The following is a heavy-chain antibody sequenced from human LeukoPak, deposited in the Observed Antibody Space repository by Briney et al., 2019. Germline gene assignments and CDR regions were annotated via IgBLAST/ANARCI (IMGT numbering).Heavy chain of an antibody. CDR2: IFYSGST. CDR3: VRGGRAPLRPEWGP. J-gene: IGHJ5*02. CDR1: GDSISSNNYY. D-gene: IGHD3-3*01. Sequence: SETLSLTCTVSGDSISSNNYYWGWIRQPPGKGLEWIGSIFYSGSTYYNPSLKSRVTISVDTSKNQFSLKLSSVIAADTAVYYCVRGGRAPLRPEWGPWGQGTLVTVSS. V-gene: IGHV4-39*01.